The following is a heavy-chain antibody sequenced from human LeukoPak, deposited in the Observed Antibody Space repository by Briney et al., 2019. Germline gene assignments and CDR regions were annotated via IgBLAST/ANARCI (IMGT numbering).Heavy chain of an antibody. V-gene: IGHV1-2*02. CDR3: ASILGYCSGGSCYEYNWFDP. J-gene: IGHJ5*02. CDR1: GYTFTGYY. CDR2: INPNSGGT. D-gene: IGHD2-15*01. Sequence: ASVKVSCKASGYTFTGYYMHWVRQAPGQGLEWMGWINPNSGGTNYAQKFQGRVTMTEDTSTDTAYMELSSLRSEDTAVYYCASILGYCSGGSCYEYNWFDPWGQGTLVTVSS.